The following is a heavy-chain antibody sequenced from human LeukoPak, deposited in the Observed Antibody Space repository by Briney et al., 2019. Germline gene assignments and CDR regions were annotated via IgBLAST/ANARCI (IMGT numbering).Heavy chain of an antibody. J-gene: IGHJ5*02. CDR2: IYYSGSP. CDR3: ARHVGFITMVRGVINNNWFDP. D-gene: IGHD3-10*01. CDR1: GFTFSSYS. V-gene: IGHV4-39*01. Sequence: GSLRLSCAAYGFTFSSYSMNWIRQPPGKGLEWIGSIYYSGSPYYNPSLKSRVTISVDTSKKQFSLKLSSVTAADTAVYYCARHVGFITMVRGVINNNWFDPWGQGTLVTVSS.